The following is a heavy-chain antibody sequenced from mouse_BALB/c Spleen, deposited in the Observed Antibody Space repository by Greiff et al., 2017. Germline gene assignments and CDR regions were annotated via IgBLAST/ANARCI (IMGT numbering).Heavy chain of an antibody. V-gene: IGHV5-17*02. CDR3: ARGEGGNFYWYFDV. CDR2: ISSGSSTI. Sequence: EVKLVESGGGLVQPGGSRKLSCAASGFTFSSFGMHWVRQAPEKGLEWVAYISSGSSTIYYADTVKGRFTISRDNPKNTLFLQMTSLRSEDTAMYYCARGEGGNFYWYFDVWGAGTTVTVSS. D-gene: IGHD2-1*01. J-gene: IGHJ1*01. CDR1: GFTFSSFG.